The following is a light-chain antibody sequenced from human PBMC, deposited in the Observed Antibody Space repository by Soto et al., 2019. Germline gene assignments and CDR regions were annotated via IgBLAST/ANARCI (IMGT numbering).Light chain of an antibody. Sequence: EIVLTQSPGTLSLSPGERATLSCRASQSVRSSYLAWYQQKPGQAPRLLLYGASTRATGISDRFSGSGSGTDFTLTISRLEPEDFVVYYCQQYGSSPDTFGQGTRLEIK. J-gene: IGKJ5*01. CDR3: QQYGSSPDT. V-gene: IGKV3-20*01. CDR2: GAS. CDR1: QSVRSSY.